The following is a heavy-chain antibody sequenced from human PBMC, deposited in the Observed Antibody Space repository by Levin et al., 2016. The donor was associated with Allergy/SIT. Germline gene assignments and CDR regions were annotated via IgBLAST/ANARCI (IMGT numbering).Heavy chain of an antibody. D-gene: IGHD6-6*01. CDR1: GFTFSSYW. CDR3: ARVPIAARFRYYYMDV. J-gene: IGHJ6*03. CDR2: IKQDGSEK. Sequence: GESLKISCAASGFTFSSYWMSWVRQAPGKGLEWVANIKQDGSEKYYVDSVKGRFTISRDNAKNSLYLQMNSLRAEDTAVYYCARVPIAARFRYYYMDVWGKGTTVTVSS. V-gene: IGHV3-7*03.